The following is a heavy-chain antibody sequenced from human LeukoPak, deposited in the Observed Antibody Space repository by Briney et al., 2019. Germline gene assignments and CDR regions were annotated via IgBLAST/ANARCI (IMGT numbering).Heavy chain of an antibody. D-gene: IGHD6-19*01. CDR1: GFTFSSYW. V-gene: IGHV3-7*01. CDR3: ARGYSSGWYNWFDP. Sequence: GGSLRLSCAASGFTFSSYWMSWVRQAPGKGLEWVANIKQDGSEKYYVDSVKGRFTISRDNAKNSLYLQMNSLRAEDTAVYYCARGYSSGWYNWFDPGGQGTLVTVSS. CDR2: IKQDGSEK. J-gene: IGHJ5*02.